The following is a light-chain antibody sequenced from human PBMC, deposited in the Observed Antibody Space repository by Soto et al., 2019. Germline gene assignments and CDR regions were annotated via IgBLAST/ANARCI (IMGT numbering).Light chain of an antibody. CDR3: QQYETYSQT. J-gene: IGKJ1*01. V-gene: IGKV1-5*01. Sequence: DIQMTQSPSTLTASLGYRVTITWRASQSVTTWLAWYQQKQGKXPKLLIYAASSLESGVPSRFSGSGSETELTITISSLQPEDSATYYCQQYETYSQTFGQGTKVDIK. CDR2: AAS. CDR1: QSVTTW.